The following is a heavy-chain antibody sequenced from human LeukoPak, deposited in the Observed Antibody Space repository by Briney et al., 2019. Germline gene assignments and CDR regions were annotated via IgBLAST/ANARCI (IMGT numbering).Heavy chain of an antibody. CDR1: GFTFSSYW. CDR2: IKQDGSEK. Sequence: GGSLRLSCAASGFTFSSYWMSWVRQAPGKGLEWVANIKQDGSEKYYVDSVKGRFTISRDNAKNSLYLQMNSLRAEDTAVYYCAREYYYDSSGYYPDYWGQGTLVTVSS. CDR3: AREYYYDSSGYYPDY. D-gene: IGHD3-22*01. J-gene: IGHJ4*02. V-gene: IGHV3-7*01.